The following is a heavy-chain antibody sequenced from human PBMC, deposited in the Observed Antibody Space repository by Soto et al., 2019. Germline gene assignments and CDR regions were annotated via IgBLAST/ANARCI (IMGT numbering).Heavy chain of an antibody. V-gene: IGHV1-46*01. CDR3: ARVECGGDCYENYYYYYGMDV. J-gene: IGHJ6*02. CDR1: GYTFTSYY. Sequence: QVQLVQSGAEVKKPGASVKVSCKASGYTFTSYYMHWVRQAPGQGLEWMGIINPSGGSTSYAQKFQGRVTMTGDTSTSTVYMELSSLRSEDTAVYYGARVECGGDCYENYYYYYGMDVWGQGTTVTGSS. D-gene: IGHD2-21*02. CDR2: INPSGGST.